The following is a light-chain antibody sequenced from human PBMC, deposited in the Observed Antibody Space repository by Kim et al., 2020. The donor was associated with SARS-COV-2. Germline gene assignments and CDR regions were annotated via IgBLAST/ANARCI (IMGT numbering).Light chain of an antibody. J-gene: IGKJ4*01. Sequence: LSPGERAPLSCRASQSVSSYLAWYQPKPGQAPRLLIYDASNRATGIPARFSGSGYGTDFTLTISSLEPEDFAVYYCQQRSNWPLTFGGGTKVDIK. V-gene: IGKV3-11*01. CDR3: QQRSNWPLT. CDR2: DAS. CDR1: QSVSSY.